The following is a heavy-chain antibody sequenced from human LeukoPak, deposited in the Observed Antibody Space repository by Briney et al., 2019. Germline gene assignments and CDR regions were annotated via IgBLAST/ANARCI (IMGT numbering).Heavy chain of an antibody. CDR2: IYTSGST. V-gene: IGHV4-61*02. Sequence: SETLSLTCTVSGGSISSGSYYWSWIRQPAGKGLEWIGRIYTSGSTNYNPSLKSRVTMSVDTSKNQFSLKLSSVTAADTAVYYCARYVGAIGFDYWGQGTLVTVSS. CDR3: ARYVGAIGFDY. CDR1: GGSISSGSYY. D-gene: IGHD1-26*01. J-gene: IGHJ4*02.